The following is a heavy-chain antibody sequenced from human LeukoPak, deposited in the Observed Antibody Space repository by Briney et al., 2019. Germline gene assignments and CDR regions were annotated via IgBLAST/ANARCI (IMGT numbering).Heavy chain of an antibody. D-gene: IGHD3-3*01. Sequence: SETLSLTCTVSGGSISSYYWSWIRQPPGKGLEWIGYIYYSGSTNYNPSLKSRVTISVDTSKNQFSLKLSSVTAADTAVYYCARATIFGVVTRIATMDVWGQGTTVTVSS. V-gene: IGHV4-59*08. J-gene: IGHJ6*02. CDR2: IYYSGST. CDR1: GGSISSYY. CDR3: ARATIFGVVTRIATMDV.